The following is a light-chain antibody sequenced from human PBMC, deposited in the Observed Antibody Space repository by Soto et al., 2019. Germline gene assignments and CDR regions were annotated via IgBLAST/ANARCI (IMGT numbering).Light chain of an antibody. CDR2: HVN. V-gene: IGLV2-14*01. CDR3: SSYTSSSTFV. CDR1: SSDVGGYNY. Sequence: QSALTQPASVSGSPGQSITISCTGSSSDVGGYNYVSWYQQHPGKAPKLMIYHVNNRSSGTSDRFSGSKSGNTASLTISGLQAEDEADYYCSSYTSSSTFVFGTGTKVTVL. J-gene: IGLJ1*01.